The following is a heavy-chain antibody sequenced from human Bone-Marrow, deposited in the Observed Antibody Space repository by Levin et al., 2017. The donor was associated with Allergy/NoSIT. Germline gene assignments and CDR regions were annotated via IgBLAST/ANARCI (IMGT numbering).Heavy chain of an antibody. CDR2: ISWNSGSI. J-gene: IGHJ6*02. Sequence: GGSLRLSCAASGFTFDDYAMHWVRQAPGKGLEWVSGISWNSGSIGYADSVKGRFTISRDNAKNSLYLQMNSLRAEDTALYYCAKDMGYCSGGSCYLHYGDYGMDVWGQGTTVTVSS. D-gene: IGHD2-15*01. CDR1: GFTFDDYA. V-gene: IGHV3-9*01. CDR3: AKDMGYCSGGSCYLHYGDYGMDV.